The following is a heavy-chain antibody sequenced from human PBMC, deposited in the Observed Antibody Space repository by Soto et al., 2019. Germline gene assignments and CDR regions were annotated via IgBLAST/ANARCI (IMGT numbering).Heavy chain of an antibody. Sequence: QVQLVQSGTEVKKPGASVKVSCKASGYTFTSYGIHWVRQAPGQRLEWMGWINAANGDTKYSPKFQGRVTTTRETSASTAYMELSSLRSEDTAVYYCVRRHVSATGIDWFDPWGQGTLVTVSS. J-gene: IGHJ5*02. CDR1: GYTFTSYG. CDR3: VRRHVSATGIDWFDP. V-gene: IGHV1-3*01. D-gene: IGHD6-13*01. CDR2: INAANGDT.